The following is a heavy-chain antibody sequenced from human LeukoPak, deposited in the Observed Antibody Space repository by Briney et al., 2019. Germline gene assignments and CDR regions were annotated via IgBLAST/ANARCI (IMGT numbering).Heavy chain of an antibody. D-gene: IGHD2-21*02. V-gene: IGHV3-11*04. Sequence: GGSLRLSCVASGFTFSDYYMSWIRQAPGKGLEWVSYISSSGSTIYYADSVKGRFTISRDNAKNSLYLQMNSLRAEDTAVYYCARDPITYCGGDCPWDYFDYWGQGTLVTVSS. J-gene: IGHJ4*02. CDR2: ISSSGSTI. CDR1: GFTFSDYY. CDR3: ARDPITYCGGDCPWDYFDY.